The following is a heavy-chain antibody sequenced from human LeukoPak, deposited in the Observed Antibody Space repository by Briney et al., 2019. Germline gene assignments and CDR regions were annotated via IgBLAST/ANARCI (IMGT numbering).Heavy chain of an antibody. Sequence: SQTLSLTCADYGGSFSGYYWTWIRQTPGKGLEWIGGINHGGSTNYNPSLRSRVTISVDTSKNQFSLRLRSVSAADTAVYYCARGWVVTAYAPFDPWGQGTLVIVSS. CDR1: GGSFSGYY. V-gene: IGHV4-34*01. CDR3: ARGWVVTAYAPFDP. D-gene: IGHD2-21*02. J-gene: IGHJ5*02. CDR2: INHGGST.